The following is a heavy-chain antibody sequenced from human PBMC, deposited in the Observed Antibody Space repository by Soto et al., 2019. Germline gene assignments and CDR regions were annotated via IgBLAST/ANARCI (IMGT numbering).Heavy chain of an antibody. J-gene: IGHJ5*02. D-gene: IGHD2-21*01. CDR1: GGSVSSGSYY. V-gene: IGHV4-61*01. CDR3: ARGGFGTVVVNAPVGNNWFDP. Sequence: SETLSLTCTVSGGSVSSGSYYWSWIRQPPGKGLEWIGYIYYSGSTNYNPSLKSRVTISVDTSKNQFSLKLSSVTAADTAVYYCARGGFGTVVVNAPVGNNWFDPWGQGTLVTVSS. CDR2: IYYSGST.